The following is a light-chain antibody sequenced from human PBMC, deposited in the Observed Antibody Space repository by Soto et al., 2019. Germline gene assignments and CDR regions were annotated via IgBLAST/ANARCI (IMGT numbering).Light chain of an antibody. Sequence: DIQMTQSPSSVSASVGDRVTITCRASQDISSWLAWYQHKPGKAPSLLIYAASSLQSGVPSRFRGSGSGTDFALTIAGLESEDFATYDCQQDKSFPLTFGGGTKVDIK. CDR1: QDISSW. CDR3: QQDKSFPLT. V-gene: IGKV1D-12*01. J-gene: IGKJ4*01. CDR2: AAS.